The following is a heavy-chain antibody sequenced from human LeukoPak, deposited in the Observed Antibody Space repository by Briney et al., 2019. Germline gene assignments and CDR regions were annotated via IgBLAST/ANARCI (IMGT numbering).Heavy chain of an antibody. V-gene: IGHV3-30-3*01. J-gene: IGHJ4*02. CDR3: ARKSRDGYNYDSSGFFDY. CDR2: MSYDGSNK. CDR1: GFTFSSYA. Sequence: PGRSLRLSCAASGFTFSSYAMHWVRQAPGKGLEWVAVMSYDGSNKYYADSVKGRFTISRDNSKNTLYLQMNSLRAEDTAVYYCARKSRDGYNYDSSGFFDYWGQGTLVTVSS. D-gene: IGHD5-24*01.